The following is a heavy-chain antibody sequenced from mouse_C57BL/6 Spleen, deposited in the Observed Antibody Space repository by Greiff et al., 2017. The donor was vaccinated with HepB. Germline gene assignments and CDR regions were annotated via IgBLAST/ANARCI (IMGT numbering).Heavy chain of an antibody. V-gene: IGHV3-6*01. CDR3: ARGYYEFFYFDY. CDR2: ISYDGSN. J-gene: IGHJ2*01. CDR1: GYSITSGYY. Sequence: DVQLQESGPGLVKPSQSLSLTCSVTGYSITSGYYWNWIRQFPGNKLEWMGYISYDGSNNYNPSLKNRISITRDTSKNQFFLKLNSVTTEDTATYYCARGYYEFFYFDYWGQGTTLTVSS. D-gene: IGHD1-1*01.